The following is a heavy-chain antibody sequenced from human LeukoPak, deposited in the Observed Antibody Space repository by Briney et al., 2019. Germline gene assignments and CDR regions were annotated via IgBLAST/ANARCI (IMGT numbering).Heavy chain of an antibody. Sequence: SETLSLTCAVYGGSFGGYYWSWIRQPPGRGLEWIGEINHSGSTNYNPSLKSRVTISVDTSKNQFSLKLSSVTAADTAVYYCARGRGRKRGDYVGYWGQGTLVTVSS. CDR2: INHSGST. CDR3: ARGRGRKRGDYVGY. V-gene: IGHV4-34*01. D-gene: IGHD3-10*01. J-gene: IGHJ4*02. CDR1: GGSFGGYY.